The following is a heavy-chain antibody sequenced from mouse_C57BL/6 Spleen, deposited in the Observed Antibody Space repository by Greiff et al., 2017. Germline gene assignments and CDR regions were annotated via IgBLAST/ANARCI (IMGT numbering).Heavy chain of an antibody. CDR1: GFTFRNYW. D-gene: IGHD1-1*01. Sequence: EVHLVESGGGLVQPGGSLKLSCVASGFTFRNYWMTWVRQSPGKGLEWVAQIRLKPDNYATHSAESVKGRFTISRDASKSGIYLQMNNLRTEDTEIYYCPAYYGSSDYAMDYWGQGTSVTVSS. V-gene: IGHV6-3*01. CDR2: IRLKPDNYAT. CDR3: PAYYGSSDYAMDY. J-gene: IGHJ4*01.